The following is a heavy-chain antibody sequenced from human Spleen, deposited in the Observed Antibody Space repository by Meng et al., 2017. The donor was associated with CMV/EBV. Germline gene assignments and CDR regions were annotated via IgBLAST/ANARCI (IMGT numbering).Heavy chain of an antibody. CDR1: GGTFSSYA. CDR3: ARRGEYSSSWYDHYYYYYYGMDV. V-gene: IGHV1-69*10. Sequence: SVKVSCKASGGTFSSYAISWVRQAPGQGLDWMGGIIPILGIANYAQKFQGRVTITADKSTSTAYMELSSLRSEDTAVYYCARRGEYSSSWYDHYYYYYYGMDVWGQGTTVTVSS. D-gene: IGHD6-13*01. CDR2: IIPILGIA. J-gene: IGHJ6*02.